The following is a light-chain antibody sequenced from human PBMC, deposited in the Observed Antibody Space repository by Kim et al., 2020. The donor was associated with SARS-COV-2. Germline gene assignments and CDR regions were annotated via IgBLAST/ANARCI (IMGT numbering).Light chain of an antibody. CDR2: AAS. CDR3: QQYGSYPLT. Sequence: ASVGDRVTITWRASQDISSYLAWFSQEPGKAPKALIYAASNLQSGVPSKFSGSGSGTDFTLTISSLQPEDFATYYCQQYGSYPLTFGGGTKVDIK. V-gene: IGKV1-16*02. CDR1: QDISSY. J-gene: IGKJ4*01.